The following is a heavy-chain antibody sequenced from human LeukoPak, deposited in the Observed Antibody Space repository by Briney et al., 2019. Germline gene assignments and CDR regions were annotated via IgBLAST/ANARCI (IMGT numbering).Heavy chain of an antibody. V-gene: IGHV1-24*01. D-gene: IGHD1-26*01. J-gene: IGHJ4*02. CDR1: GYTLTELS. Sequence: ASVKVSRKVSGYTLTELSMHWVRQAPGKGLEWMGGFDPEDGETIYAQKFQGRVTMTEDTSTDTAYMELSSLRSEDTAVYYCASYAGGLLRFDYFDYWGQGTLVTVSS. CDR2: FDPEDGET. CDR3: ASYAGGLLRFDYFDY.